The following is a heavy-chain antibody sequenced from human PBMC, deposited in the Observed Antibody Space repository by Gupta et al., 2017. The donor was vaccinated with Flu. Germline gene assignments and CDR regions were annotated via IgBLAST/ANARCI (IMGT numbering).Heavy chain of an antibody. Sequence: YWMDWVRQVRGKGLVWVSRVDTDGSGTSYADSVKDRFTISRDNVKNDLNVQMNSLRAEDRAVYYRATLFEYWGQGTLVTVSS. CDR1: YW. CDR3: ATLFEY. V-gene: IGHV3-74*01. CDR2: VDTDGSGT. J-gene: IGHJ4*02.